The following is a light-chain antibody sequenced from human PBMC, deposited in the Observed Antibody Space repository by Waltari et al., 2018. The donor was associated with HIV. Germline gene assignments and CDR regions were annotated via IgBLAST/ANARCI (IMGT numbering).Light chain of an antibody. V-gene: IGLV3-1*01. CDR3: QAWDSTVAV. Sequence: SYELTQPPSLSVSPGQTASIPCSGNKLHNQYACWYHQRPGQSPVLVIYQDTKRPSDIPERFSGSSSGDTATLTISETQTVDEGDYYCQAWDSTVAVFGGGTRLTVL. J-gene: IGLJ2*01. CDR1: KLHNQY. CDR2: QDT.